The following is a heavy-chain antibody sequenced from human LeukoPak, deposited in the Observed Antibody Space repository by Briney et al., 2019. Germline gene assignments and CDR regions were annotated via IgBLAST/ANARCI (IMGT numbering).Heavy chain of an antibody. D-gene: IGHD4-17*01. V-gene: IGHV7-4-1*02. J-gene: IGHJ6*02. CDR3: ARVDYGDYLKYYYYGMDV. CDR2: INTNTGNP. CDR1: GYTFTSYA. Sequence: ASVKASCKASGYTFTSYAMNWVRQAPGQGLEWMGWINTNTGNPTYAQGFTGRFVFSLDTSVSTAYLQISSLKAEDTAVYYCARVDYGDYLKYYYYGMDVWGQGTTVTVSS.